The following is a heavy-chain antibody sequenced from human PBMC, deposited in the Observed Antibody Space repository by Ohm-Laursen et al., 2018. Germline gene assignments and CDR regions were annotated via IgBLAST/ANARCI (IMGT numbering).Heavy chain of an antibody. V-gene: IGHV3-30*18. CDR3: VKDPVLSTDKEGY. D-gene: IGHD2-8*02. J-gene: IGHJ4*02. CDR2: ISYDGSNK. Sequence: SLRLSCSASGFIFSSYGMHWVRQAPGKGLEWVAVISYDGSNKYYVDFVKGRFTISRDNSKNTLYLQMSSLRADDTAVYFCVKDPVLSTDKEGYWGQGTLVTVSS. CDR1: GFIFSSYG.